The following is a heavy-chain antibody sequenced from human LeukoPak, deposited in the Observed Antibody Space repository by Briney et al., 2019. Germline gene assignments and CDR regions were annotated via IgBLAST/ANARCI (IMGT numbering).Heavy chain of an antibody. V-gene: IGHV3-74*01. Sequence: GRSLRLSCTASGFTFSRYWMHWLRQAAGKGREWVAHIIGEGRGTTYTDVVKGRFTISIDNAKHTLYLQMNSLRADDTALYYCVRGGNTSYGLDYWGQGALVTVSS. J-gene: IGHJ4*02. CDR1: GFTFSRYW. D-gene: IGHD3-10*01. CDR3: VRGGNTSYGLDY. CDR2: IIGEGRGT.